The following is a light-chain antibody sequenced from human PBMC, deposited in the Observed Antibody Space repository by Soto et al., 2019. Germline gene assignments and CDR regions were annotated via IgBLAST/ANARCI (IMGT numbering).Light chain of an antibody. CDR1: QSISSY. CDR3: QQSYSTQIT. V-gene: IGKV1-39*01. CDR2: AAS. Sequence: DIQTTQSPSSLSASVGDRVTITCRASQSISSYLNWYQQKPGKAPKLLIYAASSLQSGVPSRFSGSGSGTDFTLTISSLQPEDFATYYCQQSYSTQITFGQGTRLEIK. J-gene: IGKJ5*01.